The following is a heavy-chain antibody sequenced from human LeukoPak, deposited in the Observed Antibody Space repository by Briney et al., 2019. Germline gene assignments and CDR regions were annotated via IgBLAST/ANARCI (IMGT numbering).Heavy chain of an antibody. CDR2: IIPIFGTA. CDR3: AGYDAVVAAIKYWYFDL. CDR1: GGTFSSYA. V-gene: IGHV1-69*13. Sequence: ASVKVSCKASGGTFSSYAISWVRQAPGQGLEWMGGIIPIFGTANYAQKFQGRVTITADESASTAYMELSSLRSEDTAVYYCAGYDAVVAAIKYWYFDLWGRGTLVTVSS. D-gene: IGHD2-15*01. J-gene: IGHJ2*01.